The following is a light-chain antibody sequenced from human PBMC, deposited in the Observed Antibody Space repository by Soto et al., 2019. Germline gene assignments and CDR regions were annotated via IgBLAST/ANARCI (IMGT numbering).Light chain of an antibody. V-gene: IGLV2-8*01. J-gene: IGLJ1*01. CDR3: SSYAGSSNSV. Sequence: QSALTQPPSASGSPGQSVTIPCTGTSSDVGGYNYVSWYQQHPGKAPKLMIYEVNKRPSGVPDRFSGSKSGNTASLTVSGLQAEDEADYYCSSYAGSSNSVFGTGTKVTVL. CDR1: SSDVGGYNY. CDR2: EVN.